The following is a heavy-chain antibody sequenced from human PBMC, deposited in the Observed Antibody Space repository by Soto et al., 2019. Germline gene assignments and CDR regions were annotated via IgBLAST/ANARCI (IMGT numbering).Heavy chain of an antibody. CDR2: ISGSGGST. J-gene: IGHJ6*02. V-gene: IGHV3-23*01. Sequence: PGGSLRLSCAASGFTFSSYAMSWVRQAPGKGLEWVSAISGSGGSTYYADSVKGRFTISRDNSKNTLYLQMNSLRAEDTAVYYCARSTKRYRDYYYGMDVWGQGTTVTVSS. CDR3: ARSTKRYRDYYYGMDV. D-gene: IGHD1-1*01. CDR1: GFTFSSYA.